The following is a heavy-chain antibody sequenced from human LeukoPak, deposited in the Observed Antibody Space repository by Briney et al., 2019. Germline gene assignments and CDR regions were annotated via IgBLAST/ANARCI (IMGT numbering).Heavy chain of an antibody. CDR3: ARLGRPRRDGYNEPDY. J-gene: IGHJ4*02. CDR2: IYYSGST. V-gene: IGHV4-39*01. D-gene: IGHD5-24*01. Sequence: IPSETLSLTCTVSGGSISSSSYYWGWIRQPPGKGLEWIGSIYYSGSTYYNPSLKSRVTISVDTSKNQFSLKLSSVTAADTAVYYCARLGRPRRDGYNEPDYWGQGTLVTVSS. CDR1: GGSISSSSYY.